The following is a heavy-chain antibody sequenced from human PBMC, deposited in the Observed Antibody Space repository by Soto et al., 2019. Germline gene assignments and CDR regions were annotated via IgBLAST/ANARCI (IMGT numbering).Heavy chain of an antibody. CDR2: ISGSGGST. CDR3: ARFSSNIPYHYYGMDV. V-gene: IGHV3-23*01. Sequence: PGGSLRLSCAASGFTFSSYAMSWVRQAPGKGLEWVSAISGSGGSTYHADSVKGRFTISRDNSKNTLYLQMNSLRAEDTAVYYCARFSSNIPYHYYGMDVWGQGTTVTVSS. CDR1: GFTFSSYA. J-gene: IGHJ6*02. D-gene: IGHD2-21*01.